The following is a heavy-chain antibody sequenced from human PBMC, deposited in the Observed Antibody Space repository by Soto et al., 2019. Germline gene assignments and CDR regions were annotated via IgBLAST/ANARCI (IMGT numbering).Heavy chain of an antibody. Sequence: GGSLRLSCAASGFTFSSYWMSWVRQAPGKGLEWVANIKQDGSEKYYVDSVKGRFTISRDNAKNSLYLQMNSLRAEDTAVYYCARDMSQVERRGLAAEPLFDPWGQGTLVTVSS. CDR2: IKQDGSEK. J-gene: IGHJ5*02. CDR3: ARDMSQVERRGLAAEPLFDP. V-gene: IGHV3-7*01. CDR1: GFTFSSYW. D-gene: IGHD1-1*01.